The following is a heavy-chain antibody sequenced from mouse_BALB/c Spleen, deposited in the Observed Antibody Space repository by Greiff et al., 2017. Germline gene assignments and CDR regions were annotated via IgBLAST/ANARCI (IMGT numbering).Heavy chain of an antibody. Sequence: EVMLVESGGGLVKLGGSLKLSCAASGFTFSSYYMSWVRQTPEKRLELVAAINSNGGSTYYPDTVKGRFTISRDNAKNTLYLQMSSLKSEDTALYYCARQSGNYVFYYAMDYWGQGTSDTVSS. V-gene: IGHV5-6-2*01. CDR2: INSNGGST. CDR3: ARQSGNYVFYYAMDY. D-gene: IGHD2-1*01. J-gene: IGHJ4*01. CDR1: GFTFSSYY.